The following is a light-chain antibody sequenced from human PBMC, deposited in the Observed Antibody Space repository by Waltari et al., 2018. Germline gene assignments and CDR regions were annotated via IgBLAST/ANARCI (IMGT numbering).Light chain of an antibody. Sequence: DIQLTQSPSFLSASVGDRVTITCRASQGFSNYLAWYQQKQGKAPKLLIYAASTLQSGVPSRFSGSGSGTEFTLTNSSLQPEYLATYYCQQLNTYPRTFGQGTKVEIK. CDR2: AAS. J-gene: IGKJ1*01. CDR1: QGFSNY. CDR3: QQLNTYPRT. V-gene: IGKV1-9*01.